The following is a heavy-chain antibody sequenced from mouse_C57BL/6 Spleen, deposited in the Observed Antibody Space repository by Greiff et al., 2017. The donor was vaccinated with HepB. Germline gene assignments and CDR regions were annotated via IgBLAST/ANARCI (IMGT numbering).Heavy chain of an antibody. CDR3: ARYGNYDYAMDY. CDR1: GFTFSDYY. Sequence: EVQLVESGGGLVQPGGSLKLSCAASGFTFSDYYMYWVRQTPEKRLEWVAYISNGGGSTHYPDTVKGRFTISRENAKNTLYLQMSRLKSEDKAMYYCARYGNYDYAMDYWGQGTSVTVSA. D-gene: IGHD2-1*01. J-gene: IGHJ4*01. V-gene: IGHV5-12*01. CDR2: ISNGGGST.